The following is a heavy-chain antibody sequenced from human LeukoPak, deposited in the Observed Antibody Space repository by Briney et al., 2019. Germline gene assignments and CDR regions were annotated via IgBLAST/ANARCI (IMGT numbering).Heavy chain of an antibody. D-gene: IGHD3-10*01. J-gene: IGHJ5*02. CDR3: ARSVRRLYGSGRSNWFDP. Sequence: SETLSLTCTVSGGSISSYYWSWIRQPAGKGLEWIGHMYTSGTTNYNPSLKSRVTMSVDTSKNQFSLKLSSVTAADTAVYYCARSVRRLYGSGRSNWFDPWGQGTLVTVSS. CDR2: MYTSGTT. V-gene: IGHV4-4*07. CDR1: GGSISSYY.